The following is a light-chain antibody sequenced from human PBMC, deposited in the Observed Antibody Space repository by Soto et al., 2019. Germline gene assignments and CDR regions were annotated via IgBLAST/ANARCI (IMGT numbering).Light chain of an antibody. Sequence: VMTQTPLSLPVTPGQPASLACRSSQTIYSNVAWYQQRPAQAPRLLIYRASTRATGIPARFSGSGSGTEFTLTISSLQSEDFAVYYCQQYNNWPPWTFGQGTKVDI. V-gene: IGKV3-15*01. J-gene: IGKJ1*01. CDR3: QQYNNWPPWT. CDR1: QTIYSN. CDR2: RAS.